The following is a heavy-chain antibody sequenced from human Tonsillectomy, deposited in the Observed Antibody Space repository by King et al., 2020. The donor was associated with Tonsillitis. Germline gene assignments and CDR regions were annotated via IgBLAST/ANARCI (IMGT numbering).Heavy chain of an antibody. CDR2: INSDGTST. Sequence: VQLVESGGGLVQTGGSLRLSCAGFGFTFSRHWMHWVRQGPGKGLVWVSRINSDGTSTSYADSVKGRFTISRDNAKNTLYLQMNSLRAEDTAVFYCTRGGPAFDIWGQGTMVTVSS. CDR1: GFTFSRHW. J-gene: IGHJ3*02. CDR3: TRGGPAFDI. V-gene: IGHV3-74*02.